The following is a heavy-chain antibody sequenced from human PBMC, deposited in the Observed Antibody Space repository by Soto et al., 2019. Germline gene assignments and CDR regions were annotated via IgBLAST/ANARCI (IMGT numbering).Heavy chain of an antibody. D-gene: IGHD4-17*01. V-gene: IGHV3-21*01. Sequence: GGSLRLSCAASGFTFSSYSMNWVRQAPGKGLEWVSSISSSSSYIYYADSVKGRFTISRDNAKNSLYLQMNSPRAEDTAVYYCARDHPNPADYGDTLTDFDYWGQGTLVTVSS. CDR2: ISSSSSYI. CDR1: GFTFSSYS. J-gene: IGHJ4*02. CDR3: ARDHPNPADYGDTLTDFDY.